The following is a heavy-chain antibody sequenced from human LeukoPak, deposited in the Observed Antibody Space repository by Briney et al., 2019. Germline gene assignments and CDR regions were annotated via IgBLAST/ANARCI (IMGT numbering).Heavy chain of an antibody. CDR3: AELGITMIGGV. V-gene: IGHV3-20*03. CDR1: GFPFYDYG. Sequence: GSLGPSFAALGFPFYDYGMRWGRPAPGKGVGGVSGINWNGGSTGYADSVKGRFTISRDNAKNSLYLQMNSLRAEDTAVYYCAELGITMIGGVWGKGTTVTISS. D-gene: IGHD3-10*02. J-gene: IGHJ6*04. CDR2: INWNGGST.